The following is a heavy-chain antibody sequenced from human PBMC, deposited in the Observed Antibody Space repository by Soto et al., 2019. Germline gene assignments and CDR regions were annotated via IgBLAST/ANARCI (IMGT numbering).Heavy chain of an antibody. CDR1: GFTFSDYA. D-gene: IGHD6-19*01. CDR3: AKGGRQWLVTSDFNY. CDR2: VSHDGRNT. J-gene: IGHJ4*02. V-gene: IGHV3-30*18. Sequence: VQLVESGGGVVQPGRSLRLSCAASGFTFSDYAMHWVRQAPGKGLGWVAVVSHDGRNTHYADSVKGRFTISRDSSNNTVSLEMTSLRAEDTAVYYCAKGGRQWLVTSDFNYWGQGALVTVSS.